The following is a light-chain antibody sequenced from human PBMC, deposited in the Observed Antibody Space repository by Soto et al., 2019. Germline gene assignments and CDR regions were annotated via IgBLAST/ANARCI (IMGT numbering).Light chain of an antibody. J-gene: IGKJ1*01. V-gene: IGKV1-5*01. CDR1: QSIRHY. Sequence: DIQMTQSPPIMSASVGDRVTITCRASQSIRHYLAWYQQMPGKAPKLLIYGASTLQSGVPSRFSGSGSGTEFTLTISSLQPDDFGTYFCQHHNSYSQTFGQGTKWIS. CDR3: QHHNSYSQT. CDR2: GAS.